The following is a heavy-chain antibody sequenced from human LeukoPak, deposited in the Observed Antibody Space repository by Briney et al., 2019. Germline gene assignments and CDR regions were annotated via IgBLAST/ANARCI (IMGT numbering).Heavy chain of an antibody. Sequence: GGSLRLSCPTSGFSFSTYAMSWVRQAPGKGLEWVGRIKSKTDGGTTDYAAPVKGRFTISRDDSKNTLYLQMNSLKTEDTAVYYCTTRGGSFSIFDYWGQGTLVTVSS. CDR2: IKSKTDGGTT. CDR3: TTRGGSFSIFDY. V-gene: IGHV3-15*01. J-gene: IGHJ4*02. CDR1: GFSFSTYA. D-gene: IGHD1-26*01.